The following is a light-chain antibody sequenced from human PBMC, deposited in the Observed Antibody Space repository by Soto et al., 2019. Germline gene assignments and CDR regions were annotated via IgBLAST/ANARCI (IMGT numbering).Light chain of an antibody. CDR1: QSVSSSS. V-gene: IGKV3-20*01. CDR2: GAS. J-gene: IGKJ1*01. Sequence: ILLTQSPGTLSLSPGERATLSCRASQSVSSSSLAWYQQKPGQAPRLLIYGASSRATGIPDRFSGSGSGTDFTLTISRLEPEDFAVYYCQQYGSSPWTFGQGTKVDIK. CDR3: QQYGSSPWT.